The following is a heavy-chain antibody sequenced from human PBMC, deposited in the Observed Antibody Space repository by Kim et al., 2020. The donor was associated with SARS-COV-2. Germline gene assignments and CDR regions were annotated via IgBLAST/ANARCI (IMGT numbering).Heavy chain of an antibody. J-gene: IGHJ6*02. Sequence: ASVKVSCKASGYTFTSYAMNWVRQAPGQGLEWMGWINTNTGNPTYAQGFTGRFVFSLDTSVSTAYLQISSLKAEDTAVYYCARDPGYDILTGYYTYYYNYNGMDVWGQGTTVTVSS. CDR1: GYTFTSYA. CDR2: INTNTGNP. CDR3: ARDPGYDILTGYYTYYYNYNGMDV. D-gene: IGHD3-9*01. V-gene: IGHV7-4-1*02.